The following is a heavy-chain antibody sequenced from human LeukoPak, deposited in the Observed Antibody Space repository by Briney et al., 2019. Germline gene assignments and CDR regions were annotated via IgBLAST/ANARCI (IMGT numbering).Heavy chain of an antibody. V-gene: IGHV3-30*02. CDR1: GFTFSSYG. Sequence: GGSLRLSCAASGFTFSSYGMHWVRQAPGKGLEWVAFIRYDGSNKYYADSVKGRFTISRDNSKNTLYLQMNSLRAEDTAVYYCAKDWARIAAAGTICDYWGQGTLVTVSS. J-gene: IGHJ4*02. CDR3: AKDWARIAAAGTICDY. D-gene: IGHD6-13*01. CDR2: IRYDGSNK.